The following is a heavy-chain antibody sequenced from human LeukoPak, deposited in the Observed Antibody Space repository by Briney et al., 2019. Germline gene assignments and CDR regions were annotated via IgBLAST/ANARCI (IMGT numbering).Heavy chain of an antibody. CDR3: ARDQLRFLEWLSPNAFDI. CDR2: ISYDGSNK. V-gene: IGHV3-30-3*01. CDR1: GFIFSSYA. J-gene: IGHJ3*02. D-gene: IGHD3-3*01. Sequence: PGGSLRLSCAASGFIFSSYAMHWVRQAPGKGLEWVAVISYDGSNKYYADSVKGRFTISRDNSKNTLYLQMNSLRAEDTAVYYCARDQLRFLEWLSPNAFDIWGQGTMVTVSS.